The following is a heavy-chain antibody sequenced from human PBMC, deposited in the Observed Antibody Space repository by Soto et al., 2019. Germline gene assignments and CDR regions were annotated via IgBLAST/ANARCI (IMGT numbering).Heavy chain of an antibody. CDR1: GGSVSSSSYY. V-gene: IGHV4-39*01. CDR3: AQDYSGHSSLVFDY. Sequence: SETLTLTCTVSGGSVSSSSYYWGWIRQPPGKGLEWIGSIYYSGSTYYNPSLKSRVTISVDTSKNQFSLKLSSVTAADTAVYYCAQDYSGHSSLVFDYWGQGTLVTVSS. CDR2: IYYSGST. D-gene: IGHD5-12*01. J-gene: IGHJ4*02.